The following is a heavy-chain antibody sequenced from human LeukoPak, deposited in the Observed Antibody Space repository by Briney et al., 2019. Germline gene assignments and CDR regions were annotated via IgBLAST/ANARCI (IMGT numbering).Heavy chain of an antibody. CDR2: INHSGST. CDR1: GGSFSGYY. V-gene: IGHV4-34*01. J-gene: IGHJ6*03. D-gene: IGHD3-22*01. Sequence: SETLSLTCAVYGGSFSGYYWSWIRQPPGKGLEWIGEINHSGSTNYNPSLKSRVTISVDTSKNQFSLKLSSVTAADTAVYYCARQESYYDSSGYFSLHYYYYMDVWGKGTTVTISS. CDR3: ARQESYYDSSGYFSLHYYYYMDV.